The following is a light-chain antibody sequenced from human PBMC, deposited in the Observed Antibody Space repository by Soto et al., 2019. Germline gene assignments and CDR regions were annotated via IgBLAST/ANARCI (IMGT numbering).Light chain of an antibody. CDR2: SDD. J-gene: IGLJ3*02. Sequence: QSVLTQPPSASGTPGQRVTVSCSGSSSNIGTYTVNWYQQFPGTAPKLLIYSDDQWPSGVPDRFSGSKSGTSASLAISNLQSEDGAHYYCAAWDGNLKGWLFGGGTKLTVL. V-gene: IGLV1-44*01. CDR3: AAWDGNLKGWL. CDR1: SSNIGTYT.